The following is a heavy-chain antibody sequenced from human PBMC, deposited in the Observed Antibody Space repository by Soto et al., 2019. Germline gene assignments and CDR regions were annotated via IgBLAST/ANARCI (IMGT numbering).Heavy chain of an antibody. V-gene: IGHV3-23*04. CDR3: AKGFCDNASCLPSDL. Sequence: QLVESGGGLVQPGGSLRLSCSASGFTFNRYAMTWVRQAPGKGLEWVSGMGARGGDKKLADSVKGRFAISRANSKNAVFLQITILRAEETAMYFCAKGFCDNASCLPSDLWGPGTLVTVSS. CDR1: GFTFNRYA. CDR2: MGARGGDK. J-gene: IGHJ1*01. D-gene: IGHD2-2*01.